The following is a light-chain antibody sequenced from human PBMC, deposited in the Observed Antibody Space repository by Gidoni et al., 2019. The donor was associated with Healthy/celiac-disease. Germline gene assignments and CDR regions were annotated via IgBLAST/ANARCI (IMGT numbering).Light chain of an antibody. J-gene: IGKJ2*01. V-gene: IGKV3-11*01. Sequence: EIVLTQSPATLSLSPGERATLSCRASQSVSSYLAWYQQKPGQAPRLLIYDASNRATGIPARFSGSGSGTDFTLTISSLEPEDFAVYYCQQRSNWYTFGQXTKLGIK. CDR3: QQRSNWYT. CDR2: DAS. CDR1: QSVSSY.